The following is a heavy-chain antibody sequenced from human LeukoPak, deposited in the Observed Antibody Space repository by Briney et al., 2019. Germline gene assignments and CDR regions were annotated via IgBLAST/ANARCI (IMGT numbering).Heavy chain of an antibody. CDR1: GFTFDDYA. CDR2: ISWNGGSI. D-gene: IGHD3-10*01. Sequence: GGSLRLSCAASGFTFDDYAMHWVRHAPGKGLEWVSGISWNGGSIGYADSVKGRFTISRDNAKNSLYLQMNSLRAEDTALYYCARPTFGELFYDAFDIWGQGTMVTVSS. V-gene: IGHV3-9*01. J-gene: IGHJ3*02. CDR3: ARPTFGELFYDAFDI.